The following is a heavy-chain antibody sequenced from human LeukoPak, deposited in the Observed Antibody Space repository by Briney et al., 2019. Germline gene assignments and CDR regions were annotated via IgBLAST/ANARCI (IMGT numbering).Heavy chain of an antibody. CDR2: ISAYNGNT. Sequence: GASVKVSCKASGYTFTSYGISWVRQAPGQGLEWMGWISAYNGNTNYAQKLQGRVTMTTDTSTSTAYMELRSLRSDDTAVYYCARATYYDFWSVLGNWFDPWGQGTLVTVSS. J-gene: IGHJ5*02. CDR1: GYTFTSYG. CDR3: ARATYYDFWSVLGNWFDP. D-gene: IGHD3-3*01. V-gene: IGHV1-18*01.